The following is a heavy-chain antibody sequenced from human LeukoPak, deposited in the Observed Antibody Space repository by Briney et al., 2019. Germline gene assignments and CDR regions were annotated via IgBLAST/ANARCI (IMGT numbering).Heavy chain of an antibody. CDR3: VRVESGSYARYGKDV. CDR2: MNPHSGST. J-gene: IGHJ6*02. CDR1: GYTFTSFD. V-gene: IGHV1-8*01. D-gene: IGHD1-26*01. Sequence: ASVRVSCKSSGYTFTSFDINWVRQAPGQGLEWMGWMNPHSGSTGYAQKFQGRVTMTRNTSIRTAYMELSSLRSEDTAVYYCVRVESGSYARYGKDVWGQGTTVTVSS.